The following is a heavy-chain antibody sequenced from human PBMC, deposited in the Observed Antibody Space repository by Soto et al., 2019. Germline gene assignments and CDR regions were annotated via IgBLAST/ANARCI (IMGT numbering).Heavy chain of an antibody. Sequence: ASVKVSCKASGYTFTSYGISWVRQAPGQGLEWMGWISAYNGNTNYAQKLQGRVTMTTDTSTSTAYMELRSLRSDDTAVYYCASSYCSGGSCYSRRAFDIWSQGTMVTVSS. CDR3: ASSYCSGGSCYSRRAFDI. V-gene: IGHV1-18*01. CDR2: ISAYNGNT. J-gene: IGHJ3*02. CDR1: GYTFTSYG. D-gene: IGHD2-15*01.